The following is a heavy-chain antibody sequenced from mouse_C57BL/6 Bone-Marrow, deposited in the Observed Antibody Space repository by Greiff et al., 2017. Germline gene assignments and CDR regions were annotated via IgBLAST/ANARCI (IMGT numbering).Heavy chain of an antibody. CDR3: ARHRCSSFYWYFDV. CDR1: EYEFPSHD. J-gene: IGHJ1*03. V-gene: IGHV5-2*01. Sequence: DVKLVESGGGLVQPGESLKLSCESNEYEFPSHDMSWVRKTPEKRLELVAAINSDDGSTYYPDTMESRFIFSRDNTKKTLYLQMSSLRSEDTALYYCARHRCSSFYWYFDVWGTGTTVTVSS. CDR2: INSDDGST. D-gene: IGHD1-1*01.